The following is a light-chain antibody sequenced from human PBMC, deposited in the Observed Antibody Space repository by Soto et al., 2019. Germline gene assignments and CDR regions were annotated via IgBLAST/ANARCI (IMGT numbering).Light chain of an antibody. Sequence: ESVSTGSSGTLTLCLGERSTVPCRASQSVSSRYLAWYQQKPGQAPRLLIYGASNRATGIPARFSGSGSATDFTLTISSLEPEDFAVYYCQQRSSWITFGQGTRLEIK. CDR2: GAS. CDR1: QSVSSRY. CDR3: QQRSSWIT. J-gene: IGKJ5*01. V-gene: IGKV3D-20*02.